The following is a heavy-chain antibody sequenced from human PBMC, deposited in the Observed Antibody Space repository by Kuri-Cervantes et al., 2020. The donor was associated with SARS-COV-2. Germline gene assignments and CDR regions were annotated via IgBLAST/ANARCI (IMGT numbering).Heavy chain of an antibody. Sequence: SETLSLTCTVSGASISGDEYYWSWIRQPAGKGLEWIGEINHSGSTNYNPSLKSRVTISVDTSKNQFSLKLSSVTAADAAVYYCARAPYSSSWYWFDPWGQGTLVTVSS. V-gene: IGHV4-34*01. J-gene: IGHJ5*02. D-gene: IGHD6-13*01. CDR1: GASISGDEYY. CDR3: ARAPYSSSWYWFDP. CDR2: INHSGST.